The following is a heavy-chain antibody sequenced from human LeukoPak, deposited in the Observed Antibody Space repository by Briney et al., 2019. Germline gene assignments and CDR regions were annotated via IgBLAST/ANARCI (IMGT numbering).Heavy chain of an antibody. CDR1: GYSVSSGYY. J-gene: IGHJ4*02. CDR2: IYHSGST. D-gene: IGHD3-22*01. CDR3: ARVYGGYYDSSGYSDFDY. Sequence: SETLSLTCTVSGYSVSSGYYWGWIRQPPGKGLEWIGSIYHSGSTYYNPSLKSRVTISVDTSKNQFSLKLSSVTAADTAVYYCARVYGGYYDSSGYSDFDYWGQGTLVTVSS. V-gene: IGHV4-38-2*02.